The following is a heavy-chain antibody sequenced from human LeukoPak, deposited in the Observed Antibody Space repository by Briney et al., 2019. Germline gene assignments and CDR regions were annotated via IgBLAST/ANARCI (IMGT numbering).Heavy chain of an antibody. D-gene: IGHD3-3*01. V-gene: IGHV4-39*01. Sequence: SETLSLTCTVSGGSISSSSYNWGWIRQPPGKGLEWIGSIYYSGSTYYNPSLKSRVTISVDTSKNQFSLKLSSVTAADTAVYYCATSPTYYDFWSGYSYPDYWGQGTLVTVSS. CDR2: IYYSGST. J-gene: IGHJ4*02. CDR3: ATSPTYYDFWSGYSYPDY. CDR1: GGSISSSSYN.